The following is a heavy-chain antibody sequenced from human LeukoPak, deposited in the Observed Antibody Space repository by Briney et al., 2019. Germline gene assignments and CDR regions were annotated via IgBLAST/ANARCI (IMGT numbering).Heavy chain of an antibody. V-gene: IGHV1-2*02. Sequence: ASVKVSCKASGYAFTGYYMHWVRQAPGQGLEWMGWINPNSGGTNYAQKFQGRVTMTRDTSITTAYMELSRLRSDDTAVYYCARDNREVRGGDCFDVWGKGTTVTVSS. D-gene: IGHD2-21*02. CDR2: INPNSGGT. CDR3: ARDNREVRGGDCFDV. J-gene: IGHJ6*03. CDR1: GYAFTGYY.